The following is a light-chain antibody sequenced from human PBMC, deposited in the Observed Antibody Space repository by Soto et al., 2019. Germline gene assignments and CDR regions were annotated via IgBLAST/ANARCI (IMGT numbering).Light chain of an antibody. V-gene: IGKV1-27*01. CDR3: QHYNNAPYT. CDR2: SAS. J-gene: IGKJ2*01. Sequence: DIQMTQSPSSLSASVGDRFTITCRASQGISNYLAWYQQKPGKVPKLLIYSASTLQSWVPSRFSGSGSGTDFTLTISSLEPEDVATYYCQHYNNAPYTFGQGTKLDIK. CDR1: QGISNY.